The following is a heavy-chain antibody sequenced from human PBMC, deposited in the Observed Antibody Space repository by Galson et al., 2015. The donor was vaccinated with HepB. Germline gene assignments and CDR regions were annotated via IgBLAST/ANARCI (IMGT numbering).Heavy chain of an antibody. V-gene: IGHV3-23*01. CDR3: AKDPAVSYHDFWTENYFLGEFDY. CDR1: GFTFSTYA. CDR2: ISGSGITT. J-gene: IGHJ4*02. Sequence: SLRLSCAASGFTFSTYAMSWVRQAPGKGLEWVSTISGSGITTYYADSVKGRFTISRDNSKNTLYLQMNSLRVEDTAVYQCAKDPAVSYHDFWTENYFLGEFDYWGRGTLVTVSS. D-gene: IGHD3/OR15-3a*01.